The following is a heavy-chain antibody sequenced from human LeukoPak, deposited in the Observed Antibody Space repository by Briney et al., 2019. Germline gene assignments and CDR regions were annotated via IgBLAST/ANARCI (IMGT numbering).Heavy chain of an antibody. Sequence: PGGSLRLSCAASGFTFSNAWMTWVRQAPGKGLEWVGRMESKPAGGTLDYAAPVKGRFTISRDDSKTTLYLQMNSLKTEDTAVYYCTTTYHYDSSGYSLYYWGQGTLVTVSS. CDR1: GFTFSNAW. V-gene: IGHV3-15*04. CDR3: TTTYHYDSSGYSLYY. CDR2: MESKPAGGTL. J-gene: IGHJ4*02. D-gene: IGHD3-22*01.